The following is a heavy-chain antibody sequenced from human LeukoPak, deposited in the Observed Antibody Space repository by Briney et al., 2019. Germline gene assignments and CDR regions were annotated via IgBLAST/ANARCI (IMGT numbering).Heavy chain of an antibody. CDR2: IWSDGSNK. J-gene: IGHJ4*02. V-gene: IGHV3-33*01. Sequence: GTSLRFSCTASGFTFSNYAMHWVHQAPGNGLEWVTIIWSDGSNKYYAESMKGRFTISRDNSKNTLYLEMNSLRTEDTAVYYCARRGEGSTGWHYFEYWGQGTLVTVSS. CDR3: ARRGEGSTGWHYFEY. D-gene: IGHD6-19*01. CDR1: GFTFSNYA.